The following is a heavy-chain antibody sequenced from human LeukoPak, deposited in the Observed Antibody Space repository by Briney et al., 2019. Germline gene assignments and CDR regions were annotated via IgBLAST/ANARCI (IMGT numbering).Heavy chain of an antibody. V-gene: IGHV1-69*04. J-gene: IGHJ4*02. Sequence: ASGTVSGKASGGTVISYAIRGVGRAPGQGGEGMGGIKPTLGIANYAQKSQGRVTITADNSTSTAYIALSSLRSEDTAVYYCARTRGGYSYGDPGFDYWGQGTLVTVSS. CDR1: GGTVISYA. CDR2: IKPTLGIA. D-gene: IGHD5-18*01. CDR3: ARTRGGYSYGDPGFDY.